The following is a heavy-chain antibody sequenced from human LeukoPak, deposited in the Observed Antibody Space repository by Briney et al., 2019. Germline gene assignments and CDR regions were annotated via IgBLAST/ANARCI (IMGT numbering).Heavy chain of an antibody. CDR2: IKQDGSEK. V-gene: IGHV3-7*01. CDR3: ARGEDYYYYYMDV. CDR1: GFTFSSYG. J-gene: IGHJ6*03. Sequence: GGSLRLSCAASGFTFSSYGMHWVRQAPGKGLEWVANIKQDGSEKYYVDSMKGRFTISRDNAKNSLYLQMNSLRAEDTAVYYCARGEDYYYYYMDVWGKGTTVTVSS.